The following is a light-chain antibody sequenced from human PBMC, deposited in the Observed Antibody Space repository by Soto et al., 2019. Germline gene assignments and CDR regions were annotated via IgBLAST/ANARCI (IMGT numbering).Light chain of an antibody. CDR2: EVT. Sequence: QSALTQPPSASGSPGQSATSSCTGTSSDVGAYKYVSWYQQYPGKAPKLMIYEVTKRPSGVPDRFSGSKSGNTASLTVSGLQAEDEADYYCTSYVGNDIWVFGGGTKLTVL. CDR3: TSYVGNDIWV. V-gene: IGLV2-8*01. CDR1: SSDVGAYKY. J-gene: IGLJ3*02.